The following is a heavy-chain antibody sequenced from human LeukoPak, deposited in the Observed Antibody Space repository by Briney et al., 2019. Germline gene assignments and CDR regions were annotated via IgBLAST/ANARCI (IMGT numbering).Heavy chain of an antibody. V-gene: IGHV2-5*02. CDR3: AHRKNYYDSSVFDN. D-gene: IGHD3-22*01. Sequence: SGPTLVNPTQTLTLTCTFSGFSLNTRGVGVGWIRQPPGRALEWLALIYWDDDRRYSPSLKSRPTITKDTSKNQVVLTMTNMDPVDTATYFCAHRKNYYDSSVFDNWGQGTLVTVSS. CDR2: IYWDDDR. J-gene: IGHJ4*02. CDR1: GFSLNTRGVG.